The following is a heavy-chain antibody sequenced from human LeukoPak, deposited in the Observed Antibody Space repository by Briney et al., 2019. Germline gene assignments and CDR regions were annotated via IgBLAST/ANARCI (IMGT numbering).Heavy chain of an antibody. D-gene: IGHD3-3*01. Sequence: GGSLRLSCAASGFTFSSYSMNWVRQAPGKGLEWVSSISSSSSYIYYADSVKGRFTISRDNAKNSLYLQMNSLRAEDTAVYYCARDSDDFWSGYRYGMDVWGQGTTVTVSS. CDR3: ARDSDDFWSGYRYGMDV. CDR1: GFTFSSYS. V-gene: IGHV3-21*01. J-gene: IGHJ6*02. CDR2: ISSSSSYI.